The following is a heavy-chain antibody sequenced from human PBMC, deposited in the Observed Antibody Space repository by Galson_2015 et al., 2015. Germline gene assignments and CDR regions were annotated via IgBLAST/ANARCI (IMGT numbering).Heavy chain of an antibody. CDR1: GFIFDDYA. CDR3: AKDMVSGVTGTTENYFDY. D-gene: IGHD1-7*01. J-gene: IGHJ4*02. V-gene: IGHV3-9*01. CDR2: ISWNSGSI. Sequence: SLRLSCAVSGFIFDDYAMHWVRQAPGKGLEWVSGISWNSGSIDYADSVKGRFTISRDNAKNSLFLQMNSLRAEDTALYYCAKDMVSGVTGTTENYFDYWGQGTLVTVSS.